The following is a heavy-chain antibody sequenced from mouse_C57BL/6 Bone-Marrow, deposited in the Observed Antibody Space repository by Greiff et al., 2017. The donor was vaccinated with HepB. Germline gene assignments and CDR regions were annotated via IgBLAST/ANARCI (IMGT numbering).Heavy chain of an antibody. CDR1: GYTFTSYW. CDR3: ATPCYSNEFDY. V-gene: IGHV1-64*01. D-gene: IGHD2-5*01. J-gene: IGHJ2*01. CDR2: IHPNSGST. Sequence: VKLQQPGAELVKPGASVKLSCKASGYTFTSYWMHWVKQRPGQGLEWIGMIHPNSGSTNYNEKFKSKATLTVDKSSSTAYMQLSCLTSEDSAVYYCATPCYSNEFDYWGQGTTLTVSS.